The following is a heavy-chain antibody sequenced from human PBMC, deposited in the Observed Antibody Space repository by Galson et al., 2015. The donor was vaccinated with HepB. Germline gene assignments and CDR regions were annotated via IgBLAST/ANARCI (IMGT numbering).Heavy chain of an antibody. CDR3: ARGLEDYYYGMDV. J-gene: IGHJ6*02. CDR2: IYYSGST. CDR1: GGSISSYY. Sequence: ETLSLTCTVSGGSISSYYWSWIRQPPGKGLEWIGYIYYSGSTNYNPSLKSRVTISVNTSKNQFSLKLSSVTAADTAVYYCARGLEDYYYGMDVWGQGTTVTVSS. V-gene: IGHV4-59*01.